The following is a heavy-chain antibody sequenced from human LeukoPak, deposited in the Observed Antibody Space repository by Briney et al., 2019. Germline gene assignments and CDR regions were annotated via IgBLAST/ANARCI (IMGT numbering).Heavy chain of an antibody. D-gene: IGHD3-22*01. CDR2: IYPGDSDT. J-gene: IGHJ3*02. CDR1: GYRFTTYW. CDR3: ARRYYDGSGYNGGAFDI. Sequence: GESLKISCKGSGYRFTTYWIGWVRQMPGKGLGWMGIIYPGDSDTRYSPSFQGQVTISADKSISTAYLQWSSLKASDTAMYYCARRYYDGSGYNGGAFDIWGQGTMVTVSS. V-gene: IGHV5-51*01.